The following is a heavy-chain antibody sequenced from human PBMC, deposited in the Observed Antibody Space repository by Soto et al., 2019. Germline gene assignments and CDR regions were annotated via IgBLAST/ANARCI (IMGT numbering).Heavy chain of an antibody. V-gene: IGHV3-48*01. CDR1: GFTFSSYS. CDR3: ARDFGNDYGDYYFDY. CDR2: ISSSSSTI. J-gene: IGHJ4*02. Sequence: EVQLVESGGGLVQPGGSLRLSCAASGFTFSSYSMNWVRQAPGKGLEWVSYISSSSSTICYADSVKGRFTISRDNAKNSLYLQMNSLRAEDTAVYYCARDFGNDYGDYYFDYWGQGTLVTVSS. D-gene: IGHD4-17*01.